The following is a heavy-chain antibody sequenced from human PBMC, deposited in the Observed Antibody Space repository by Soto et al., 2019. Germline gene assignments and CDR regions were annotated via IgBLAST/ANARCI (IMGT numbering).Heavy chain of an antibody. CDR2: SKSKTDGGTT. CDR1: GFTFTNAW. CDR3: TTGRYSDNGNSYFSLLV. D-gene: IGHD3-22*01. J-gene: IGHJ4*01. Sequence: PAGSLRLSCTGSGFTFTNAWMSWVRQAPGKGLEWVGRSKSKTDGGTTDYAAPVKGRFTISRDDSKNTLYLQMNSLETEDTAVYYCTTGRYSDNGNSYFSLLVWGHGTLVTVSS. V-gene: IGHV3-15*01.